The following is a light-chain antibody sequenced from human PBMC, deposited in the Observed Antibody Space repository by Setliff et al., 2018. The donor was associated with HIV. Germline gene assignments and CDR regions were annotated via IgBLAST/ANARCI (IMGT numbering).Light chain of an antibody. Sequence: QTVVTQEPSFSVSPGGTVTLTCGLSSASVSGVHYPSWYQQTPGQAPRTLIYSTYTRSSGVPDRFSGSILGNKAALTSTDWAQADDECDYYCVLYMGNGISVFGGGTKVTVL. CDR3: VLYMGNGISV. J-gene: IGLJ3*02. CDR2: STY. CDR1: SASVSGVHY. V-gene: IGLV8-61*01.